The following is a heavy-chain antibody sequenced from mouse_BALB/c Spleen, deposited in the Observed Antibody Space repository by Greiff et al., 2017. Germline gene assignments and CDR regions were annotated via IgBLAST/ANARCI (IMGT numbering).Heavy chain of an antibody. V-gene: IGHV1-9*01. CDR3: ARSDYYGTDYYAMDY. D-gene: IGHD1-2*01. J-gene: IGHJ4*01. Sequence: QVQLQQSGAELMKPGASVKISCKATGYTFSSYWIDWVKQRPGHGLEWIGEILPGSGSTNYNEKFKGKATFTADTSSNTAYMQLSSLTSEDSAVYYCARSDYYGTDYYAMDYWGQGTSVTVSS. CDR2: ILPGSGST. CDR1: GYTFSSYW.